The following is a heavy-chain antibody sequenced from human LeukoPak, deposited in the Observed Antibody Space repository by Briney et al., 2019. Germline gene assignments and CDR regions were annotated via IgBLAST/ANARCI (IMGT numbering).Heavy chain of an antibody. J-gene: IGHJ4*02. CDR3: ARERKGYNWNRNDYFDY. Sequence: SETLSLTCTVSGGSISSSSYYWGWIRQPPGKGLEWIGEINHSGSTNYNPSLKSRVTISVDTSKNQFSLKLSSVTAADTAVYYCARERKGYNWNRNDYFDYWGQGTLVTVSS. D-gene: IGHD1-1*01. CDR2: INHSGST. CDR1: GGSISSSSYY. V-gene: IGHV4-39*07.